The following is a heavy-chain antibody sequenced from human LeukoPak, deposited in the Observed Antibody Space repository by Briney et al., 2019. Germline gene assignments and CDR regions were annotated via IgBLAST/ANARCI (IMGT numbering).Heavy chain of an antibody. J-gene: IGHJ5*02. D-gene: IGHD4-23*01. Sequence: SETLSLTCTVSNDSISSYCCSWVRQPPGKGLEWIGFMCPSGRTDYNPSLKSRVTMSIDTSKNQLSIGLRFLTAADTAVYYCATSYDGKTAPYDLWGHGTLVTVSS. CDR3: ATSYDGKTAPYDL. CDR2: MCPSGRT. CDR1: NDSISSYC. V-gene: IGHV4-4*08.